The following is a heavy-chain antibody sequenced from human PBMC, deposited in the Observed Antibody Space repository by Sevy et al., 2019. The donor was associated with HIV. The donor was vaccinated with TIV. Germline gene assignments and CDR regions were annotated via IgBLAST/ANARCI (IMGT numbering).Heavy chain of an antibody. CDR2: IFYSGST. CDR3: AGDRGAMITFGGVKGAFDI. J-gene: IGHJ3*02. Sequence: SETLSLTCTVSGGSISSGDYYWSWIRQRPGKGLEWIGYIFYSGSTYYHPSLKSRVTISIDTSKNQFSLKLSSVTAAVSAVYYCAGDRGAMITFGGVKGAFDIWGQGTMVTVSS. CDR1: GGSISSGDYY. V-gene: IGHV4-31*03. D-gene: IGHD3-16*01.